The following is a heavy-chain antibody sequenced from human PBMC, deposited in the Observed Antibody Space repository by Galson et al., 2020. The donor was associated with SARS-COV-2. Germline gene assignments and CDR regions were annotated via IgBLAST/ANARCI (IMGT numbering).Heavy chain of an antibody. V-gene: IGHV5-10-1*01. CDR2: IDPSDSYT. Sequence: KVSCKGSGYSFTSYWISWVRQMPGKGLEWMGRIDPSDSYTNYSPSFQGHVTISADKSISTAYLQWSSLKASDTAMYYCARPNCSGGSCLPYYYYGMDVWGQGTTVTVSS. CDR3: ARPNCSGGSCLPYYYYGMDV. CDR1: GYSFTSYW. J-gene: IGHJ6*02. D-gene: IGHD2-15*01.